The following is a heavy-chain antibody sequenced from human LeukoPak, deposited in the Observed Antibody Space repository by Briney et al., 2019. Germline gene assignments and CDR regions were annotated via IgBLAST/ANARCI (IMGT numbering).Heavy chain of an antibody. Sequence: GGSLRLSCAASGFIFNNEWMDWVRQAPGKGLEWVANIRADGTEKYYVDSVKGRFTISRDNSKSTLYLQMNSLRAEDTAVYYCAKAPVVVAAVTGDFDYWGQGTLVTVSS. CDR1: GFIFNNEW. CDR2: IRADGTEK. CDR3: AKAPVVVAAVTGDFDY. D-gene: IGHD2-15*01. V-gene: IGHV3-7*03. J-gene: IGHJ4*02.